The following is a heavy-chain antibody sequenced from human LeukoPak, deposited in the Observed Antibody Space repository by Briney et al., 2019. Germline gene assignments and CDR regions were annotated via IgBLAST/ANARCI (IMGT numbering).Heavy chain of an antibody. D-gene: IGHD3-22*01. V-gene: IGHV4-30-4*02. Sequence: SETLSLTCTVSGGSISSGDYYWSWIRQPPGKGLEWIGYIYYSGSTYYNPSLKSRVTISVDTSKNQFSLKLSSVTAADTAVYYCARAGGYYDSSGYYFYWGQGTLVTVSS. CDR2: IYYSGST. CDR3: ARAGGYYDSSGYYFY. CDR1: GGSISSGDYY. J-gene: IGHJ4*02.